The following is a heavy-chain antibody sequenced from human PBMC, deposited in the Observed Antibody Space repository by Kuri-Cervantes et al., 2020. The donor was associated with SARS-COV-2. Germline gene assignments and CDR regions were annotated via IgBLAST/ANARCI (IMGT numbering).Heavy chain of an antibody. V-gene: IGHV3-33*01. CDR1: GFTFSSYG. J-gene: IGHJ4*02. CDR2: IWYDGSNK. Sequence: GGSLRLSCAASGFTFSSYGMHWVRQAPGKGLEGVAVIWYDGSNKYYADSVKGRFTISRDNSKNTLYLQMNSLRAEDTAVYYCARDGSLKGSGWNWGQGTLVTVSS. CDR3: ARDGSLKGSGWN. D-gene: IGHD6-19*01.